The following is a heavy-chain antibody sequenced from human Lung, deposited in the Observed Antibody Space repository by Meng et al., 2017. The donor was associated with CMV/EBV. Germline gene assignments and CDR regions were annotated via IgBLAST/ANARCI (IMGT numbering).Heavy chain of an antibody. J-gene: IGHJ6*02. V-gene: IGHV3-23*01. Sequence: GGSLRLSCAASGFIFSNYAMSWVRQAPGKGLEWISFMSGSGSMMFYEDPVGGRFTISRDSSKNTLYLQMNSLRAEDTAVYYCARAFYDSIFDGMDVWGQGATVTVSS. D-gene: IGHD3-22*01. CDR2: MSGSGSMM. CDR1: GFIFSNYA. CDR3: ARAFYDSIFDGMDV.